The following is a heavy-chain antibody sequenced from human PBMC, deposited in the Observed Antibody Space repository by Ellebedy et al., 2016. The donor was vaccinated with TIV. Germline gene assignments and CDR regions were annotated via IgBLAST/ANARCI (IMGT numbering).Heavy chain of an antibody. V-gene: IGHV3-48*04. D-gene: IGHD6-19*01. CDR1: GFTFSSYS. J-gene: IGHJ4*02. CDR3: ARVGLGVAGHGFDY. Sequence: GGSLRLXCAASGFTFSSYSMNWVRQAPGKGLEWVSYISSSSSTIYYADSVKGRFTISRDNAKNSLYLQMNSLRAEDTAVYYCARVGLGVAGHGFDYWGQGTLVTVSS. CDR2: ISSSSSTI.